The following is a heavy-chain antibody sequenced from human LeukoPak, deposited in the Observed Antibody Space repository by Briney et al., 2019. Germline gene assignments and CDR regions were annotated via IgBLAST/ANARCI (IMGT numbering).Heavy chain of an antibody. Sequence: PGGSLRLSCAASGFTFSNAWMTWVRQAPGKGLEWVGRIKSKADGGTTDYAAPVKGRSTISRDDSKNTLYLQMNSLKTEDTAVYYCTTGNGYNSLLVYWGQGTLVTVSS. D-gene: IGHD5-24*01. J-gene: IGHJ4*02. V-gene: IGHV3-15*01. CDR2: IKSKADGGTT. CDR1: GFTFSNAW. CDR3: TTGNGYNSLLVY.